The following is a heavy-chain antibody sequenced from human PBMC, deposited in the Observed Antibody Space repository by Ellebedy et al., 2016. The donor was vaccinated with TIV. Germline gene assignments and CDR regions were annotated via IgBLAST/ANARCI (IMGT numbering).Heavy chain of an antibody. V-gene: IGHV3-72*01. J-gene: IGHJ4*02. CDR1: GFTFSYHY. CDR2: IRNKANDYFT. Sequence: GESLKISXAASGFTFSYHYMDWVRQAPGKGLECVGRIRNKANDYFTEYAASVEGRFSISGDDSKNLVSLQMNGLRAEDTAVYYCARVKLCIGDACHRVYDYWGPGTLVTVSS. D-gene: IGHD2-15*01. CDR3: ARVKLCIGDACHRVYDY.